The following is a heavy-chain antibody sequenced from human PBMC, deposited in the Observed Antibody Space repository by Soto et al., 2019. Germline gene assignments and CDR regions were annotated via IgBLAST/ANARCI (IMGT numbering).Heavy chain of an antibody. D-gene: IGHD6-19*01. CDR1: GYIFTGYY. Sequence: ASVKVPCKASGYIFTGYYMHWVRQAPGQGLEWMGWINPNSGDTNYTQKFQGWVTMTRDTSISTAYMELSRLRSDDTAVYYCATSRISIAVAGEAEYYFDYWGQGTPVTVSS. V-gene: IGHV1-2*04. CDR2: INPNSGDT. J-gene: IGHJ4*02. CDR3: ATSRISIAVAGEAEYYFDY.